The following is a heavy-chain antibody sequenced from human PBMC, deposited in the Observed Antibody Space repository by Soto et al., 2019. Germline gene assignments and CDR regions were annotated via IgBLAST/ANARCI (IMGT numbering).Heavy chain of an antibody. CDR3: ARDRGGDLKAFDS. J-gene: IGHJ3*02. Sequence: EVQLVESGGGLVKPGGSLRLSCAASGFTFSTYSMNWVRQAPGKGLEWVSSISSSSSYIYYADSVKGRFTISRDNAKNSLYLQMNSLRADDTAVDYCARDRGGDLKAFDSWGQGTMVTVSS. D-gene: IGHD3-10*01. CDR1: GFTFSTYS. CDR2: ISSSSSYI. V-gene: IGHV3-21*01.